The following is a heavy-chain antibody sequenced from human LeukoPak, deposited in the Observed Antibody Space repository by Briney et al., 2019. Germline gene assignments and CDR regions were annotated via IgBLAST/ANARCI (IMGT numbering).Heavy chain of an antibody. CDR2: IYYSGST. Sequence: PSETLSLTCTVSGGSISSYYWSWIRQPPGQGLKWIGYIYYSGSTNYNPSLKSRVTISVDTSKNQFYLKLRSVTAAYTVVYYCRRFRRGHGNYWFDPWGQGTLVTVSS. CDR3: RRFRRGHGNYWFDP. J-gene: IGHJ5*02. D-gene: IGHD1-26*01. V-gene: IGHV4-59*01. CDR1: GGSISSYY.